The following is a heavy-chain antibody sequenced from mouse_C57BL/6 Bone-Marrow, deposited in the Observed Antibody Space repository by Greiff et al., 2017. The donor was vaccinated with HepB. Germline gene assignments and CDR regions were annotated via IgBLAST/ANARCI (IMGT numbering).Heavy chain of an antibody. Sequence: QVQLQQYGAELARPGASVKLSCKASGYTFTSYGISWVKQRTGQGLEWIGEIYPRSGNTYYNEKFKGKATLTADKSSSTAYMELRSLTSEDSAVYFCARGLLAYYSNSYAMDYWGQGTSVTVSS. CDR2: IYPRSGNT. J-gene: IGHJ4*01. V-gene: IGHV1-81*01. CDR3: ARGLLAYYSNSYAMDY. CDR1: GYTFTSYG. D-gene: IGHD2-5*01.